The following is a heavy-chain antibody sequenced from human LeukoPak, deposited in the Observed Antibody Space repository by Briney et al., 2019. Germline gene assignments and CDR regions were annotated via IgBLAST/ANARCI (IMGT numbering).Heavy chain of an antibody. J-gene: IGHJ3*02. CDR1: VASSSRGIYY. CDR2: IYTSAST. Sequence: PSETLSLTYTVSVASSSRGIYYGSWIRQPAGKGLEWIGSIYTSASTNYNPSLKSRVTISVDTAKNQFSLKLSSVTAADTAVYYCATTALLVGSIWGKGTMVTVSS. V-gene: IGHV4-61*02. D-gene: IGHD1-26*01. CDR3: ATTALLVGSI.